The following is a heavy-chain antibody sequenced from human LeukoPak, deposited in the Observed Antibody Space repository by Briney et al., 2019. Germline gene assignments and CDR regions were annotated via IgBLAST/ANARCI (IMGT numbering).Heavy chain of an antibody. D-gene: IGHD6-13*01. Sequence: GGSLRLSCAASGFTFSSYSMNWVRQAPGKGLEWVSSISSSSSDIYYADSVKGRFTISRDNAKNSLYLQMNSLRAEDTAVYYCVGRSNSIAAAGTHDAFDIWGQGTMVTVSS. CDR2: ISSSSSDI. J-gene: IGHJ3*02. CDR3: VGRSNSIAAAGTHDAFDI. CDR1: GFTFSSYS. V-gene: IGHV3-21*01.